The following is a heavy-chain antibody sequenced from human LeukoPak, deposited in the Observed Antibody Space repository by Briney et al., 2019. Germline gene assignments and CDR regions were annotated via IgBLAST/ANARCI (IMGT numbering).Heavy chain of an antibody. J-gene: IGHJ6*02. CDR1: GFTFSNYA. Sequence: PGRSLRLSSAASGFTFSNYAMEWVRQAPGKGLEWVALISYDGKHKYYADSVKGRFTVSRDNSKNTLYLQLNSLRAEDTAVYYCAKSRIVLVPARGDGMDVWGQGTTVTVSS. CDR2: ISYDGKHK. D-gene: IGHD2-2*01. CDR3: AKSRIVLVPARGDGMDV. V-gene: IGHV3-30-3*02.